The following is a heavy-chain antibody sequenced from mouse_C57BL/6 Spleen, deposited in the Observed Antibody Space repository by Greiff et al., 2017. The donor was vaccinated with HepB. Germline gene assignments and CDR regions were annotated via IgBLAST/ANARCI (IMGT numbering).Heavy chain of an antibody. D-gene: IGHD1-1*01. CDR2: IYPGSGST. CDR1: GYTFTSYW. J-gene: IGHJ2*01. V-gene: IGHV1-55*01. CDR3: ATGTVVAGDFDY. Sequence: VQLKQPGAELVKPGASVKMSCKASGYTFTSYWITWVKQRPGQGLEWIGDIYPGSGSTNYNEKFKSKATLTVDTSSSTAYMQLSSLTSEDSAVYYCATGTVVAGDFDYWGQGTTLTVSS.